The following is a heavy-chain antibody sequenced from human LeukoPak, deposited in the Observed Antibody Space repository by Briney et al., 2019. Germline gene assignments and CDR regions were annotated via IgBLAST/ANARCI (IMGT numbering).Heavy chain of an antibody. CDR1: GGSVSGYY. Sequence: SETLSLTCAVYGGSVSGYYWSWIRQPPGKGLEWIREINHSGSTNYNPSLKSRVTISVDTSKNQFSLKLSSVTAADTAVYYCARSKVQLWLRGWFDPWGQGTLVTVSS. D-gene: IGHD5-18*01. J-gene: IGHJ5*02. V-gene: IGHV4-34*01. CDR3: ARSKVQLWLRGWFDP. CDR2: INHSGST.